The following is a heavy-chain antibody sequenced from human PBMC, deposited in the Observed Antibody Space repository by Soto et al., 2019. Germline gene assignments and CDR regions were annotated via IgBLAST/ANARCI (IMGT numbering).Heavy chain of an antibody. V-gene: IGHV4-59*11. Sequence: SETLSLTCTVSGGSISSHYWSWIRQPPGKGLEWIGYIYYSGSTNYNPSLKSRVTISVDTSKNQFSLKLSSVTAADTAVYYCARDWRDSSGYYYVDYWGQGTLVTVSS. CDR1: GGSISSHY. D-gene: IGHD3-22*01. J-gene: IGHJ4*02. CDR3: ARDWRDSSGYYYVDY. CDR2: IYYSGST.